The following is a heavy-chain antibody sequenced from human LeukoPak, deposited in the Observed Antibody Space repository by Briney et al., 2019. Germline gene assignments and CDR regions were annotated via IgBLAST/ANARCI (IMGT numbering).Heavy chain of an antibody. J-gene: IGHJ4*02. V-gene: IGHV4-31*03. CDR1: GGSFSGSGYY. D-gene: IGHD2-21*01. CDR2: IYYSGST. CDR3: ARGLGTILDY. Sequence: SQTQSLTCTVSGGSFSGSGYYWSWIRQHPGKGLEWIGYIYYSGSTYYNPSLKGRVSISVDTSKNQFSLNLTSVTAADTAVYYCARGLGTILDYWGQGTLVTVSS.